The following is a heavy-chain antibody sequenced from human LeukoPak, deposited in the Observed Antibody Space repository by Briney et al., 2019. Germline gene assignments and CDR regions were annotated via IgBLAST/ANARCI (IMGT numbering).Heavy chain of an antibody. CDR1: GYTFNNYG. CDR3: ASKDTSGWYEEA. CDR2: INPSGGSA. Sequence: ASVKVSCKASGYTFNNYGINWVRQAPGQGLEWMGVINPSGGSATYAQRFQGRIAMTRDTSASTVYVELSSLRSEDTAVYYCASKDTSGWYEEAWGQGTLVTVSS. D-gene: IGHD6-19*01. J-gene: IGHJ5*02. V-gene: IGHV1-46*02.